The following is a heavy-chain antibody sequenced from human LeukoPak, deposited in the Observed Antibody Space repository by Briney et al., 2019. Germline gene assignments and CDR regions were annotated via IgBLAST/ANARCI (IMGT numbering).Heavy chain of an antibody. V-gene: IGHV4-30-2*01. Sequence: SETLSLTCAVSGGSISSGGYSWIWIRQPPGKGLEWIGYIYHSGSTYYNPSLKSRVTISVDRSKNQFSLKLSSVTAADTAVYYCARDLAYCSSTSCSYGMDVWGQGTTVTVSS. D-gene: IGHD2-2*01. CDR1: GGSISSGGYS. CDR3: ARDLAYCSSTSCSYGMDV. CDR2: IYHSGST. J-gene: IGHJ6*02.